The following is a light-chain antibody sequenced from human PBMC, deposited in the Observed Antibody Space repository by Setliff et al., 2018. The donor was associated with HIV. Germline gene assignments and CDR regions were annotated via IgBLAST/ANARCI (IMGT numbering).Light chain of an antibody. V-gene: IGLV2-23*02. Sequence: QSVLTQPASVSGSPGQSITLSCTGTSSDAGGYNYVSWYQQHPDKAPKLMIYDVKNRPSGVSDRFSGSKSGNTASLTISGLQAEDEADYYCCSYAGSGPVFGAGTKVTVL. CDR3: CSYAGSGPV. J-gene: IGLJ1*01. CDR2: DVK. CDR1: SSDAGGYNY.